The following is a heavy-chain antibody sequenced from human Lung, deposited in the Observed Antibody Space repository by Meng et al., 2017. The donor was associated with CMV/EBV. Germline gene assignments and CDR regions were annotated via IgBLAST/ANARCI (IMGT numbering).Heavy chain of an antibody. CDR1: GGTFSSYA. D-gene: IGHD6-19*01. CDR3: ARGPGIAVAGLFDY. CDR2: IIRIFGTA. Sequence: SXXVSXKASGGTFSSYAISWVRQAPGQGLEWMGGIIRIFGTANYAQKFQGRVTITTDESTSTAYMELSSLRSEDTAVYYCARGPGIAVAGLFDYWGQGTLVTVSS. V-gene: IGHV1-69*05. J-gene: IGHJ4*02.